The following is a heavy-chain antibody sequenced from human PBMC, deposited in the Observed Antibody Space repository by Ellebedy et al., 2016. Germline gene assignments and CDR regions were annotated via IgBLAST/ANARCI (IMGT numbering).Heavy chain of an antibody. CDR1: GFTFSSYA. CDR2: ISGSGGST. V-gene: IGHV3-23*01. Sequence: GESLKISCAASGFTFSSYAMSWVRQAPGKGLEWVSAISGSGGSTYYADSVKGRFTLSRDNSKNTLYLQMNSLRAEDTAVYYCAKDPWVLWFGELSDGMDVWGQGTTVTVSS. D-gene: IGHD3-10*01. J-gene: IGHJ6*02. CDR3: AKDPWVLWFGELSDGMDV.